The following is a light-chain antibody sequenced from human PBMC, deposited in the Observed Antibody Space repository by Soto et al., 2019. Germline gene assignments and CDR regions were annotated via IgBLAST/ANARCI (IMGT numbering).Light chain of an antibody. V-gene: IGKV1-39*01. CDR3: QQSYSTSWT. CDR1: QSISSY. CDR2: AAS. Sequence: IHMTQSASSLSASVGHRVTITCRASQSISSYLNWYQQKPGKAPKLLIYAASSLQSGVPSRFSGSGSGTDFTLTISSLQTEDFATYYCQQSYSTSWTFGQGTKVDIK. J-gene: IGKJ1*01.